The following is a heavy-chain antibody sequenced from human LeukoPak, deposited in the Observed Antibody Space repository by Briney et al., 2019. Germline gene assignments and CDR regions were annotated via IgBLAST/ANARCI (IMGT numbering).Heavy chain of an antibody. Sequence: ASVKVSCKASGYSFTNYDINWVRQATGQGLEWMGWMNPKSGDTGYSQKFQGRVTMTRNTSINTAYVELSSLRSEDTAVYYCARVGWGAVAGRENHYAYYYMDVWGAGTTVTISS. V-gene: IGHV1-8*02. CDR2: MNPKSGDT. D-gene: IGHD6-19*01. CDR1: GYSFTNYD. J-gene: IGHJ6*03. CDR3: ARVGWGAVAGRENHYAYYYMDV.